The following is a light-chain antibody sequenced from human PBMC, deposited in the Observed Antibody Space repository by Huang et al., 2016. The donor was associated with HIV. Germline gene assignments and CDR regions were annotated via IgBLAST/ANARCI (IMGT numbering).Light chain of an antibody. V-gene: IGKV3-11*01. Sequence: DIVLTRSPATLSLSPGQRATLSCRASQNINNYLVWYQQKPGQAPRLLIYDSFNRATGIPARFSGRGSGTDFTLTINTLEPEDFAVYYCQQRGAWPLTFGGGTKVEIK. CDR1: QNINNY. CDR2: DSF. CDR3: QQRGAWPLT. J-gene: IGKJ4*01.